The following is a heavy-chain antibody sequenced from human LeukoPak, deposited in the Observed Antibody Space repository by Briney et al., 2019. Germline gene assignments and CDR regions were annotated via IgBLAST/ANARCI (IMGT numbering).Heavy chain of an antibody. CDR2: IYHSGST. CDR1: GGSISGSNW. Sequence: SGTLSLTCAVSGGSISGSNWWSWVRQPPGKGLEWIGEIYHSGSTNYNPSLKSRVTISVDKSKNQFSLKLSSVTAADTAVYYCAGRGGYCSGGSCDYWGQGTLVTASS. D-gene: IGHD2-15*01. CDR3: AGRGGYCSGGSCDY. V-gene: IGHV4-4*02. J-gene: IGHJ4*02.